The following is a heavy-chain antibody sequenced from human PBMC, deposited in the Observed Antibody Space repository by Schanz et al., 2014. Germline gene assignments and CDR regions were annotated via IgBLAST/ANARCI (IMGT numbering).Heavy chain of an antibody. CDR1: GFTFSTSA. J-gene: IGHJ4*02. CDR2: LGGSTGGI. V-gene: IGHV3-23*04. D-gene: IGHD1-26*01. CDR3: AKTLVGADLTLCFDH. Sequence: DVQLVDSGGGLVQPGGSLRLSCAASGFTFSTSAMSWVRQAPGKGLEWVSSLGGSTGGIYYADSVRGRFTISRDNFKNRLYLQMNSLRLEDTAIYYCAKTLVGADLTLCFDHWGQGSLVTVSS.